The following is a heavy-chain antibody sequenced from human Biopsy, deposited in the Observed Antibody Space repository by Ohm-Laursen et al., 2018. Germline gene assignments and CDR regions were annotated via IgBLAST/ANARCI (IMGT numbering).Heavy chain of an antibody. CDR3: ARGYAGLYEAFDF. D-gene: IGHD5-18*01. CDR2: IYNDVST. V-gene: IGHV4-61*01. CDR1: GASVSSGSYD. J-gene: IGHJ3*01. Sequence: TLSLTCTVSGASVSSGSYDWSWIRQPPGKGLDLIGNIYNDVSTKYNPSLRRRVTISADNSTNQFSLKLRSVTAADTAVYYCARGYAGLYEAFDFWGQGTVVTVAS.